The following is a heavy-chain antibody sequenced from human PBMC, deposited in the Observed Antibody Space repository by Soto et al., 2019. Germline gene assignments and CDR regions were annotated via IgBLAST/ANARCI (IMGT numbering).Heavy chain of an antibody. CDR2: TSNSGST. V-gene: IGHV4-31*03. Sequence: QVQLQESGPGLVKPSQTLSLTCTVSGGSITSSGYYWSWIRQHPGEGLEWIGFTSNSGSTSYNPSLKSRVTVSVEPSANQFSLNLKSVTAADTAVYYCARGGGSTKVDYWGQGTLVTVSP. CDR3: ARGGGSTKVDY. J-gene: IGHJ4*02. CDR1: GGSITSSGYY. D-gene: IGHD2-2*01.